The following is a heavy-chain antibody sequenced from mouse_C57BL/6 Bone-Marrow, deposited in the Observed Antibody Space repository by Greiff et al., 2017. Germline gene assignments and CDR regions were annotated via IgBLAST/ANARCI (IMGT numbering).Heavy chain of an antibody. J-gene: IGHJ4*01. V-gene: IGHV1-59*01. Sequence: VQLQQPGAELVRPGTSVKLSCKASGYTFTSYWMHWVKQRPGQGLEWIGVIDPSDSYTNYNQKFKGKATLTVDTSSSTAYMQLSSLTSEDSAVYYCALYYDYAMDYWGQGTSVTVSS. CDR3: ALYYDYAMDY. CDR2: IDPSDSYT. CDR1: GYTFTSYW. D-gene: IGHD2-4*01.